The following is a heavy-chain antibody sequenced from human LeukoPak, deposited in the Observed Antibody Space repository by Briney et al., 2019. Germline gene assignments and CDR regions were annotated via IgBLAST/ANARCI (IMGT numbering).Heavy chain of an antibody. V-gene: IGHV3-66*01. CDR2: IYSGGST. J-gene: IGHJ6*02. CDR1: GFTVSSNY. D-gene: IGHD2-8*01. CDR3: ARGPRYCTNGVCWYGMDV. Sequence: PGGSLRLSCAASGFTVSSNYMSWVRQAPGKGLEWASVIYSGGSTYCADSVKGRFTISRDNSKSTLYLQMNSLRAEDTAVYYCARGPRYCTNGVCWYGMDVWGQGTTVTVSS.